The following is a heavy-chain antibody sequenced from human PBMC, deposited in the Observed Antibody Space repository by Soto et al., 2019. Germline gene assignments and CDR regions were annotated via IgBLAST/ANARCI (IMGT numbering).Heavy chain of an antibody. D-gene: IGHD3-22*01. CDR3: AKAGDNSGYYYFDY. Sequence: GGSLRLSCAASGFTVSRNYMSWVRQAPGKGLEWVSVTYSGGSTYYADSVKGRFTISRDNSKNTLYLQMNSLRAEDTAVYYCAKAGDNSGYYYFDYWGQGTLVTVSS. CDR1: GFTVSRNY. CDR2: TYSGGST. J-gene: IGHJ4*02. V-gene: IGHV3-53*01.